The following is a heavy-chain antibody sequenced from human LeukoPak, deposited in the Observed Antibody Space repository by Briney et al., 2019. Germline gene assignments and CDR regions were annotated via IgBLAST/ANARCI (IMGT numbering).Heavy chain of an antibody. V-gene: IGHV1-2*02. J-gene: IGHJ4*02. CDR1: GYTFTAYY. CDR3: ARIPSAYYIDF. D-gene: IGHD3-3*01. Sequence: ASVKVSCKASGYTFTAYYIHWVRQAPGQRLEWMGWINPNSGGTNYAQKFQGRVTMTRDTSISTAYMELSRLKSDDTAVYYCARIPSAYYIDFWGQGTLVTVSS. CDR2: INPNSGGT.